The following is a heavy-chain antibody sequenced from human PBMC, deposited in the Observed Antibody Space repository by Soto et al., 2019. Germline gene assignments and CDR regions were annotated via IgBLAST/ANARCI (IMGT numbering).Heavy chain of an antibody. D-gene: IGHD3-16*01. CDR2: VHYIGST. J-gene: IGHJ5*01. CDR1: GNSISRYY. CDR3: ARWRFEGYNRFDP. Sequence: SETLSLTCTVPGNSISRYYWSWIRQPPGKGLEWIGYVHYIGSTNYNPSLRSRVTISINTSKNQFSLKLSSVTAADTAVYYCARWRFEGYNRFDPWGPGTLVTVSS. V-gene: IGHV4-59*01.